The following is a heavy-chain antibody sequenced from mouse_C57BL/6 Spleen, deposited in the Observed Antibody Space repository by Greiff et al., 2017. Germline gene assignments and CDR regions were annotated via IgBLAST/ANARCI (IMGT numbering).Heavy chain of an antibody. V-gene: IGHV3-8*01. CDR2: ISYSGST. CDR3: ARSPLLDSSGFAY. Sequence: DVKLVESGPGLAKPSQTLSLTCSVTGYSITSDYWNWIRKFPGNKLEYMGYISYSGSTYYNPSLKSRISITRDTSKNQYYLQLNSVTTEDTATYYCARSPLLDSSGFAYWGQGTLVTVSA. CDR1: GYSITSDY. D-gene: IGHD3-2*01. J-gene: IGHJ3*01.